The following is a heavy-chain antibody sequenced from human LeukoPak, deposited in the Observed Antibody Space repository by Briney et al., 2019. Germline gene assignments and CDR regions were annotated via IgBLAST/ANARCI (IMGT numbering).Heavy chain of an antibody. J-gene: IGHJ4*02. CDR1: GYTFTTYG. CDR3: AREIQDYDILTGFPSRKLYFDY. V-gene: IGHV1-18*01. Sequence: ASVKVSCKASGYTFTTYGITWVRQAPGQGLEWMGWISAYNGNTSYAQNLQGRVTMTTDTSTSTAYMELRSLRSDDTAVYYCAREIQDYDILTGFPSRKLYFDYWGQGTLVTVSS. D-gene: IGHD3-9*01. CDR2: ISAYNGNT.